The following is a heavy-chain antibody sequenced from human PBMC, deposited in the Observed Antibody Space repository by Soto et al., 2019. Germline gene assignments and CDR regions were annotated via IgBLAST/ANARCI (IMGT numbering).Heavy chain of an antibody. Sequence: QVQLVESGGGVVQPGRSLRLSCAASGFTFSSYGMHWVRQAPGKGLEWVAVIWYDGSNKYYADSVKGRFTISRDNSKKTRYLQMNSLRAEDTAVYYCARDVRGSGWYPSYYGMDVWGQGTTVTVSS. D-gene: IGHD6-19*01. CDR1: GFTFSSYG. J-gene: IGHJ6*02. CDR2: IWYDGSNK. V-gene: IGHV3-33*01. CDR3: ARDVRGSGWYPSYYGMDV.